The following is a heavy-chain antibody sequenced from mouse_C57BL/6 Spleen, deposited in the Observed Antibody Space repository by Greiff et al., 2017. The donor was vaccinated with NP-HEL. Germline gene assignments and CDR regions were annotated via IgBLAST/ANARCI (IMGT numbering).Heavy chain of an antibody. CDR2: IDPEDGET. CDR1: GFNIKDYY. CDR3: ARDYYGSRGAWVAY. D-gene: IGHD1-1*01. J-gene: IGHJ3*01. V-gene: IGHV14-2*01. Sequence: EVQLQQSGAELVKPGASVKLSCTASGFNIKDYYMHWVKQRPEQGLEWIGRIDPEDGETKYAPKFQGKATITADTSSNTAYRQLSRLTSEDTAVYYSARDYYGSRGAWVAYWGQGTLVTVSA.